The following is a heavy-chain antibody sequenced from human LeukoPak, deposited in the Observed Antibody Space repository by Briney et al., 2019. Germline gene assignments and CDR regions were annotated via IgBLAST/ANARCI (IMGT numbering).Heavy chain of an antibody. CDR1: GGSFSGYY. Sequence: PSETLSLTCAVYGGSFSGYYWSWIRQPPGKGLEWIGEMNHSGSTNYNPSLKSRVTISVDTSKNQFSLKLSSVTAADTAVYYCARSSDHDYWGQGTLVTVSS. CDR3: ARSSDHDY. CDR2: MNHSGST. J-gene: IGHJ4*02. V-gene: IGHV4-34*01. D-gene: IGHD2-21*02.